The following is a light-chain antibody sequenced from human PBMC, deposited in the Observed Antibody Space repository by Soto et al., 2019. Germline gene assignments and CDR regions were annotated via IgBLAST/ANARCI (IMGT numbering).Light chain of an antibody. CDR1: SSNIGAGYD. J-gene: IGLJ2*01. CDR3: QSYDSSLSGSV. CDR2: GSS. Sequence: QAVVTQPPSVSGAPGQRVTISCTGSSSNIGAGYDVQWYQQLPGTAPKLLIYGSSNRPSGVPDRFSGSKSGTSASLAITGLQAEDEADYYCQSYDSSLSGSVFGGGTKVTVL. V-gene: IGLV1-40*01.